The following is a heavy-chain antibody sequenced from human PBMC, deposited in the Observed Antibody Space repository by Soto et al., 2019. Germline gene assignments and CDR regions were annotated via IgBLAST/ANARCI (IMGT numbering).Heavy chain of an antibody. V-gene: IGHV3-20*04. J-gene: IGHJ4*02. Sequence: GGSLRLSCAASGFTFDDYGMSWVRQVPGKGLEWVSGSNSNGDKTGYADSVKGRFTISRDNSRNTVYLQMNSLRAEDTAVYYCVRDDGASPYDYWGQGTLVTVSS. D-gene: IGHD3-16*01. CDR1: GFTFDDYG. CDR3: VRDDGASPYDY. CDR2: SNSNGDKT.